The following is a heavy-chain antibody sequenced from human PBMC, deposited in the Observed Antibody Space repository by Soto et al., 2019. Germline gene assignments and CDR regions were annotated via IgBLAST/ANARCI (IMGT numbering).Heavy chain of an antibody. Sequence: PGGSLRLSCAAPGFTFSTYVMNWVRQAPGKGLEWVSGVSNNGASTYYADSVQGRFSISRDNSKNTLYLQMNSLRAEDTAVYFCARAPRGLNYYGSGSHYPYFDYWGQGALVTVSS. D-gene: IGHD3-10*01. CDR2: VSNNGAST. J-gene: IGHJ4*02. V-gene: IGHV3-23*01. CDR1: GFTFSTYV. CDR3: ARAPRGLNYYGSGSHYPYFDY.